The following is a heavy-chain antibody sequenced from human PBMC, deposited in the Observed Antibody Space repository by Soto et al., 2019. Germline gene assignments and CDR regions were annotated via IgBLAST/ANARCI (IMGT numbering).Heavy chain of an antibody. CDR2: ISYDEIDR. V-gene: IGHV3-30*03. Sequence: GGSLRLSCAASGFTFTSHAMHLVRQTRGKGLEWVAAISYDEIDRKYASSVKGRFTVSRDNVKNTLSLQMNSLRPEDTAVYFCAGGDTPMITGMDSFDIWGQGTMVTVSS. D-gene: IGHD5-18*01. CDR1: GFTFTSHA. J-gene: IGHJ3*02. CDR3: AGGDTPMITGMDSFDI.